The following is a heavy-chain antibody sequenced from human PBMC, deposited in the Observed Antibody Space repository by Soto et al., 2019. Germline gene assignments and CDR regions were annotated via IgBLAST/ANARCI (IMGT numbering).Heavy chain of an antibody. CDR2: ISWDGGST. CDR3: AKDSSGWFPGYYYGMDV. J-gene: IGHJ6*02. V-gene: IGHV3-43*01. CDR1: GFTFDDYT. D-gene: IGHD6-19*01. Sequence: EVQLVESGGVVVQPGGSLRLSCAASGFTFDDYTMHWVRQAPGKGLEWVSLISWDGGSTYYADSVKGRFTISRDNSKNSLYLQMNSLRTEDTALYYCAKDSSGWFPGYYYGMDVWGQGTTVTVSS.